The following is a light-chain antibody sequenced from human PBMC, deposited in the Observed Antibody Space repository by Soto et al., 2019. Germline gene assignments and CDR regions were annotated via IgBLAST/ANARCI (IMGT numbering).Light chain of an antibody. CDR3: QQYNDWPLT. V-gene: IGKV3-15*01. CDR2: HAP. J-gene: IGKJ4*01. Sequence: EKVMTQSPATLSVSPGEGATLSCRASQSINSHLAWYQQKAGQAPRLLIYHAPTRATGIPARFSGSGSGTEFTLTINSLQSEDFAVYYCQQYNDWPLTFGGGTKVDI. CDR1: QSINSH.